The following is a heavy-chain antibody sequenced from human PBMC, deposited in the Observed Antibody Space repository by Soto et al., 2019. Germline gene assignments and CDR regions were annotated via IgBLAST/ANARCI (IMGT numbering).Heavy chain of an antibody. D-gene: IGHD6-19*01. Sequence: EVQLVESGGGLVQPGGSLRLSCAASEFAVSANNMPWVRQAPGKGLEWVSVVHSGGSTYYADSVKDRFTLSRDNSKNTVYLQMSSLRADDTALYYCATGGSGVFDYWGQGTLVTVSS. CDR3: ATGGSGVFDY. V-gene: IGHV3-66*01. CDR2: VHSGGST. J-gene: IGHJ4*02. CDR1: EFAVSANN.